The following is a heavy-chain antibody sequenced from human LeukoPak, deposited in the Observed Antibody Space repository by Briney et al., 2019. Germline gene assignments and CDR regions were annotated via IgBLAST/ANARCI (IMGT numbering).Heavy chain of an antibody. Sequence: GGSLRLSCAASGFSFSSYWMSWVRQTPEKGLEFVANIDQGGSVRNYMDSLKGRCTISRDNAKNSLYLQMNSLRAEDTAVYYCARGGNLENWGRGTLVTVSS. D-gene: IGHD1-14*01. V-gene: IGHV3-7*01. CDR3: ARGGNLEN. CDR1: GFSFSSYW. CDR2: IDQGGSVR. J-gene: IGHJ4*02.